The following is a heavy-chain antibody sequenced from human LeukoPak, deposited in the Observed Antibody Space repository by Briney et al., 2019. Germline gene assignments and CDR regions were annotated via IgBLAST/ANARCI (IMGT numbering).Heavy chain of an antibody. J-gene: IGHJ3*02. D-gene: IGHD4-17*01. CDR3: ARDGIYGDCDI. CDR1: GGTFSSYA. Sequence: VASVKVSCKASGGTFSSYAISWVRQAPGQRLEWMGWINVGSGNTKYSQKFQGRVTITRDTSASTAYMELSSLRSEDTAVYYCARDGIYGDCDIWGQGTMVTVSS. CDR2: INVGSGNT. V-gene: IGHV1-3*01.